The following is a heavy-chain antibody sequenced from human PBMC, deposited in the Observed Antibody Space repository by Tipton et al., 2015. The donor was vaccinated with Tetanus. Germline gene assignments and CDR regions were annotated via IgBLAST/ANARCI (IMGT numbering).Heavy chain of an antibody. J-gene: IGHJ4*02. Sequence: SLRLSCVASGFTFSSYAMSWVRQAPGEGLEWVSTISGGGDGTYFADSVKGRFSISRDDSRNTLYLQMSSLRAEDTAVCYCAKGRSSSTSCYNYWGQGTLVTVSS. CDR2: ISGGGDGT. CDR1: GFTFSSYA. CDR3: AKGRSSSTSCYNY. D-gene: IGHD2-2*02. V-gene: IGHV3-23*01.